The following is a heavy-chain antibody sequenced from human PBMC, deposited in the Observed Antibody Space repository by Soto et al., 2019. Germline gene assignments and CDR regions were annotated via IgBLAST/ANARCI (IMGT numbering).Heavy chain of an antibody. CDR2: IYWDDDK. V-gene: IGHV2-5*02. J-gene: IGHJ4*02. Sequence: QITLKESGPTLVKTTQTLTLTCTFSGFSLSTSGVGVGWIRQPPGKALEWLALIYWDDDKRYSPSLKSRLTITKDTSKNQVVLTITNMDPVDTATYYCAHTATTVTSLPFDYWGQGTLVTVSS. CDR3: AHTATTVTSLPFDY. CDR1: GFSLSTSGVG. D-gene: IGHD4-4*01.